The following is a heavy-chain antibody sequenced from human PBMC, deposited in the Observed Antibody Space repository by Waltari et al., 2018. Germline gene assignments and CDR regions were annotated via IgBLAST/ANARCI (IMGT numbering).Heavy chain of an antibody. D-gene: IGHD5-18*01. Sequence: EVQLVESGGGLIQPGGSLRLSCAASGFTVSGNYMNWVRQAPGKGLEWVSVIYISGKTYYADSVKGRFTISRDNSKNTLYLQMNSLRADDTAVYYCAREWEYRRFDCWGQGTLVTVSS. CDR2: IYISGKT. CDR1: GFTVSGNY. CDR3: AREWEYRRFDC. V-gene: IGHV3-53*01. J-gene: IGHJ4*02.